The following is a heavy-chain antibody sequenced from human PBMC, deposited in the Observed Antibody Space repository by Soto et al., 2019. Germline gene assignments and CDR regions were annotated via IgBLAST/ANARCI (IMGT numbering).Heavy chain of an antibody. Sequence: GASVKVSCKASGYTFTSYSMHWVRQAPGQRLEWMGWINTGNGDTKYSQEFQGRVTITRDTSASTAYMELSRLRSDDTAVYYCAREIRSGALDYWGQGTLVTVSS. D-gene: IGHD1-26*01. V-gene: IGHV1-3*04. CDR3: AREIRSGALDY. CDR1: GYTFTSYS. CDR2: INTGNGDT. J-gene: IGHJ4*02.